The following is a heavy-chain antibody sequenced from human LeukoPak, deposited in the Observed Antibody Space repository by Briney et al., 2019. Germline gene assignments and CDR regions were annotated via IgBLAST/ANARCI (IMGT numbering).Heavy chain of an antibody. V-gene: IGHV4-30-4*08. CDR1: GGSISSYY. CDR3: ARVGYDFWSGYYRYFDY. CDR2: IYYSGST. Sequence: SETLSLTCTVSGGSISSYYWSWIRQPPGKGLEWIGYIYYSGSTYYNPSLKSRVTISVDTSKNQFSLKLSSVTAADTAVYYCARVGYDFWSGYYRYFDYWGQGTLVTVSS. J-gene: IGHJ4*02. D-gene: IGHD3-3*01.